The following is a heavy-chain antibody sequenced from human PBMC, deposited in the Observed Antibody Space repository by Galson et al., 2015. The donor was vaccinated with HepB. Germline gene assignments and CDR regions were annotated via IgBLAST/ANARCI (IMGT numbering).Heavy chain of an antibody. Sequence: SLRLSCAASGFTFSDYYMSWIRQAPGKGLEWVSYISSSSSYTNYADSVKGRFTISRDNAKNSLYLQMNSLRAEDTAVYYCARGVRGYSYGYLGYWGQGTLVTVSS. CDR2: ISSSSSYT. D-gene: IGHD5-18*01. V-gene: IGHV3-11*05. CDR3: ARGVRGYSYGYLGY. J-gene: IGHJ4*02. CDR1: GFTFSDYY.